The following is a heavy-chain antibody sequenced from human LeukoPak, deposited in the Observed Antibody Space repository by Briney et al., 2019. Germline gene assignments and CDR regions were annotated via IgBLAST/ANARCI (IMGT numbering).Heavy chain of an antibody. D-gene: IGHD3-3*01. CDR3: ARDSVDFWSGYRLYYFDY. J-gene: IGHJ4*02. CDR1: GGTFSSYA. CDR2: IIPIFGTA. Sequence: ASVKVSCKASGGTFSSYAISWVRQAPGQGLEWMGGIIPIFGTANYAQKFQGRVTITADESTSTAYMELSSLRSEDTAVYYCARDSVDFWSGYRLYYFDYWGQGTLVTVSS. V-gene: IGHV1-69*13.